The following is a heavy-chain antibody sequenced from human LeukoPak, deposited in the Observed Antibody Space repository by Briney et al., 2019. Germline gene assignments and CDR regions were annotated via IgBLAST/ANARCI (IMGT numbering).Heavy chain of an antibody. CDR2: MNPDGRST. V-gene: IGHV3-74*01. CDR3: ARGIAAAGTGALD. CDR1: GFIFRSYW. J-gene: IGHJ4*02. Sequence: GGSLRLSCAASGFIFRSYWMHWVRQAPGKGPVWVSRMNPDGRSTSYADFVKGRFTISRDNAKNTVHLQMNSLRAEDTAVYYCARGIAAAGTGALDWGQGTLVTVSS. D-gene: IGHD6-13*01.